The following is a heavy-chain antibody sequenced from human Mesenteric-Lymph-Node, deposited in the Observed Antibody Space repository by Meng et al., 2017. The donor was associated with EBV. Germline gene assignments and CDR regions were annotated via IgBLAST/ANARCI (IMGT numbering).Heavy chain of an antibody. CDR2: TSSAGTTI. D-gene: IGHD3-22*01. V-gene: IGHV3-11*01. J-gene: IGHJ5*02. CDR3: ARSYDSTGYTTS. CDR1: GFNFNDYY. Sequence: QVHLGGSGGGFVKPGGSLRLSCAAFGFNFNDYYMSWIRQSPGKGLEWLSYTSSAGTTIYYAESVKGRFTISRDNAKNSLYLQMNSLRAEDTAVYYCARSYDSTGYTTSWGQGTLVTVSS.